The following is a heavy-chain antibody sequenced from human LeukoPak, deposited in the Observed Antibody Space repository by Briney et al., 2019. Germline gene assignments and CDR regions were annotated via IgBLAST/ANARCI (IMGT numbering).Heavy chain of an antibody. CDR1: GYTFTSYG. Sequence: GASVKVSCKASGYTFTSYGISWVRQAPGQGLEWMGWISAYNGNTNYAQKLQGRVTMTTDTSTSTAYMELRSLRSDDTAVYYCARGALMCLLGYCSGGRGLRYWYFDLWGRGTLVTVSS. J-gene: IGHJ2*01. CDR2: ISAYNGNT. D-gene: IGHD2-15*01. V-gene: IGHV1-18*01. CDR3: ARGALMCLLGYCSGGRGLRYWYFDL.